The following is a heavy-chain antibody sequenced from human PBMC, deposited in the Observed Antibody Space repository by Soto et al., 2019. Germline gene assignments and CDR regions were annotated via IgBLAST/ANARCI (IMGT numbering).Heavy chain of an antibody. CDR1: GFTFSDYY. CDR2: ISSSSSYT. V-gene: IGHV3-11*05. D-gene: IGHD2-2*01. Sequence: GSLSLSCAASGFTFSDYYMSWIRQAPGKGLEWVSYISSSSSYTNYADSVKGRFTISRDHSRNTLYLQMNSLRVEDTAVYYCAREVFCSSSSCQVRYGMDVWGQGTTVTVSS. CDR3: AREVFCSSSSCQVRYGMDV. J-gene: IGHJ6*02.